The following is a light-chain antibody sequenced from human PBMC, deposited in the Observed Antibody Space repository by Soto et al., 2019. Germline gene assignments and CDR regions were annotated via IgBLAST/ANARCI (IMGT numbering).Light chain of an antibody. CDR1: NIGSKS. CDR3: QMWDGTSDHVV. V-gene: IGLV3-21*02. Sequence: SYELAQPPSVSVAPGQTARITCGGNNIGSKSVHWYQQKAGQAPVLVVYDDSDRPSGIPERFSGSTSGNTATLTISRVEAGDEADYYCQMWDGTSDHVVFGGGTMLTVL. J-gene: IGLJ2*01. CDR2: DDS.